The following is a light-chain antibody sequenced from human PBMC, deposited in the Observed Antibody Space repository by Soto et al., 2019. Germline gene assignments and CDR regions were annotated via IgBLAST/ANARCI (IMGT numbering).Light chain of an antibody. CDR1: QDISVD. CDR3: QKFNTARLT. CDR2: SAS. Sequence: DIQMTQSPSSLSASVGDRVTITCRASQDISVDLAWYQQKPGKVPKLLIYSASTLQSGVPSRFSGSGSGTDFPLNIRSLQAEDVATYYCQKFNTARLTFGQATRLEIK. V-gene: IGKV1-27*01. J-gene: IGKJ5*01.